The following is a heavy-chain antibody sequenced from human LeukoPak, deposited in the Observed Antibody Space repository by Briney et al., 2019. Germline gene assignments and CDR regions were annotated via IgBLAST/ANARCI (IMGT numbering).Heavy chain of an antibody. D-gene: IGHD3-22*01. V-gene: IGHV4-39*07. J-gene: IGHJ4*02. CDR1: GGSISSSSYY. Sequence: SETLSLTCTVSGGSISSSSYYWGWIRQPPGKGLEGIGRIYYSGSTYYNPSLKSRVTISVDTSKNQFSLKLSSVTAADTAVYYCARGADSSGYYSIFYFDYWGQGTLVTVSS. CDR3: ARGADSSGYYSIFYFDY. CDR2: IYYSGST.